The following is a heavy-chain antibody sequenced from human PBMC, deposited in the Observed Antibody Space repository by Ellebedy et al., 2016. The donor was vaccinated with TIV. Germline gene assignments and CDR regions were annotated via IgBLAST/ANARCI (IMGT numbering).Heavy chain of an antibody. CDR3: ARVSGDYYFVMDV. D-gene: IGHD1-26*01. CDR2: IYPTGST. CDR1: GGSNRSYY. J-gene: IGHJ6*02. Sequence: MPSETLSLTCTVSGGSNRSYYWSWIRQPAGKGLEWLGRIYPTGSTSYSPTLKSRITMSIDTSKNQFSLKMTSVTATDTAVYYCARVSGDYYFVMDVWGQGTTVTVSS. V-gene: IGHV4-4*07.